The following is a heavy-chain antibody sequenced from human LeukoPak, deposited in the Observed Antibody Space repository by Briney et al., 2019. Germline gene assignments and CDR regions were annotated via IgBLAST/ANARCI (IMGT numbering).Heavy chain of an antibody. J-gene: IGHJ4*02. Sequence: SETLSLTCTVSGGPISSQLWSWIRQPPGKGLEWIGNIYNSAPTNYNPSLESRVTISVDTSKNQLSLQVTSVTAADTAVYYCTKATQWLAFDYWGRGTLVTVSS. CDR3: TKATQWLAFDY. CDR2: IYNSAPT. V-gene: IGHV4-59*11. D-gene: IGHD6-19*01. CDR1: GGPISSQL.